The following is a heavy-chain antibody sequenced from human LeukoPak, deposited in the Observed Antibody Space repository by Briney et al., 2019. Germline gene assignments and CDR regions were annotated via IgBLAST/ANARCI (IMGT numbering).Heavy chain of an antibody. CDR3: ARSSYCGGDCYSPGDYYYGMDV. J-gene: IGHJ6*02. Sequence: RASVKVSCKASGYTFTSYDISWVRQAPGQGLEWMGWISAYNGNTNYAQKLQGRVTMTTDTSTSTAYMELRSLRSDDTAVYYCARSSYCGGDCYSPGDYYYGMDVWGQGTTVTVSS. V-gene: IGHV1-18*01. CDR2: ISAYNGNT. CDR1: GYTFTSYD. D-gene: IGHD2-21*02.